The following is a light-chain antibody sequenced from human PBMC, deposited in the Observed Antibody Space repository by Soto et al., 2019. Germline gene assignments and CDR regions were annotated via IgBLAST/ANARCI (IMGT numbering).Light chain of an antibody. CDR2: AAS. V-gene: IGKV3-15*01. J-gene: IGKJ5*01. CDR3: QQYNNWPPIT. Sequence: ERVMTQSPDTLSVSPGERVTLSCRASQSVSSNLAWYQQKPDQAPRLLIYAASTRATGIPARFSGSGSGTEFTLTISSLQSEDFGVYYCQQYNNWPPITFGQGTRLEIK. CDR1: QSVSSN.